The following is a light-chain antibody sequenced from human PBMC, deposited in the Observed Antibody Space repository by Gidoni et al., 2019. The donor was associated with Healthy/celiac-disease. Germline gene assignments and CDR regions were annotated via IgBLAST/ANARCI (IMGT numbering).Light chain of an antibody. J-gene: IGKJ4*01. V-gene: IGKV3-11*01. Sequence: EILLTQSPATLSLSPGERATLSCRASQSVSSYLAWYQQKPGQAPRLLIYDASNRATGIPARFSGSGSGTDFTLTISSLEPEDFAVYYCQQRSNWPPVTFGGGTKVEIK. CDR1: QSVSSY. CDR2: DAS. CDR3: QQRSNWPPVT.